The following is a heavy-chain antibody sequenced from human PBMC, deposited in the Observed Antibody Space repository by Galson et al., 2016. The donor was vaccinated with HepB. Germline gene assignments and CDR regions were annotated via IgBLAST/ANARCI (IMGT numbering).Heavy chain of an antibody. J-gene: IGHJ6*02. CDR2: IYYDGST. V-gene: IGHV4-59*01. CDR1: GDSISIYS. CDR3: ARGGGNVYGMDV. D-gene: IGHD1-1*01. Sequence: SETLSLTCTISGDSISIYSWSWIRQPPGKALEWIGYIYYDGSTNYIPSLKSRVTMSVDPSKNQFSLNLSSVTAADTAVYHCARGGGNVYGMDVWGQGTTVTVSS.